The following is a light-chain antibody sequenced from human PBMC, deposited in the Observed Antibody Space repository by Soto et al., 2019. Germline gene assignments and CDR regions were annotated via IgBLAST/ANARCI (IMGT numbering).Light chain of an antibody. CDR1: SSDIGRYNY. J-gene: IGLJ1*01. CDR2: EVH. V-gene: IGLV2-8*01. CDR3: TSYAGSSTYV. Sequence: QSVLTQPPSASGSLGQSVTISCSGSSSDIGRYNYVSWYQQRPGRAPKLLIYEVHKRPSGVPDRFSGSKSGYTASLTVSGLQAEDEADYHCTSYAGSSTYVFGTGTKVTVL.